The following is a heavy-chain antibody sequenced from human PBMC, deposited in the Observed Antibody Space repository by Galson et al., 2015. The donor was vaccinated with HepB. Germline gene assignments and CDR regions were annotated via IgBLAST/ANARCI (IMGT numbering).Heavy chain of an antibody. D-gene: IGHD3-10*01. J-gene: IGHJ4*02. CDR3: AREITMVRGGNSYFDH. CDR2: IGAYNGNT. CDR1: GYTFTNYG. Sequence: SVKLSCKASGYTFTNYGINWVRQAPGQGLEWVGWIGAYNGNTKYAHNLQGRVTMTTDTTTSTPYMELRSLRTDDTAIYYCAREITMVRGGNSYFDHWGQGTLVTVSS. V-gene: IGHV1-18*04.